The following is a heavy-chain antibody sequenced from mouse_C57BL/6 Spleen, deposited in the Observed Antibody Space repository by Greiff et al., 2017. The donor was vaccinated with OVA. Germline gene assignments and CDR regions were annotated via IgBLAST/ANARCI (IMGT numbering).Heavy chain of an antibody. Sequence: VQLQQSGPELVKPGASVKISCKASGYSFTGYYMNWVKQSPEKSLEWIGEINPSTGGTTYNQKVKAKATLTVDKSSSTAYMQLKSLTSEDSAVYYCARLGIYDGYPWFAYWGQGTLVTVSA. D-gene: IGHD2-3*01. V-gene: IGHV1-42*01. J-gene: IGHJ3*01. CDR3: ARLGIYDGYPWFAY. CDR2: INPSTGGT. CDR1: GYSFTGYY.